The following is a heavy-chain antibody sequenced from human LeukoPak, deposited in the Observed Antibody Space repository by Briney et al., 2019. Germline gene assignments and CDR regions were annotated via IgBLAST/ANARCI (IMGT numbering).Heavy chain of an antibody. V-gene: IGHV4-39*07. CDR1: GGSISSSSYY. CDR2: IYYSGST. CDR3: ARDRNLDAFDI. D-gene: IGHD1-14*01. J-gene: IGHJ3*02. Sequence: SETLSLTCTVSGGSISSSSYYWGWIRQPPGKGLEWIGSIYYSGSTYYNPSLKSRVTISVDTSKNQFSLKLSSVTAADTAVYYCARDRNLDAFDIWGQGTMVTVSS.